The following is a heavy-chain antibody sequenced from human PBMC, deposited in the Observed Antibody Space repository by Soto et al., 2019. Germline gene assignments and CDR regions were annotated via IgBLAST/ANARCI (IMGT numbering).Heavy chain of an antibody. V-gene: IGHV4-30-4*01. J-gene: IGHJ6*02. CDR2: IYYSGST. D-gene: IGHD1-26*01. Sequence: SETLSLTCTVSGGSISSGDYYWSWIRQPPGKGLEWIGYIYYSGSTYYNPSLKSRVTISVDTSKNQFSLKLSSVTAADTAVYYCARGGSGDYYGMDVWGQGTTVTVSS. CDR3: ARGGSGDYYGMDV. CDR1: GGSISSGDYY.